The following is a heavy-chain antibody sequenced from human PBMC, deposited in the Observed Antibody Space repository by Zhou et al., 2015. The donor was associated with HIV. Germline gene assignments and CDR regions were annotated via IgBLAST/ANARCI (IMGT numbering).Heavy chain of an antibody. J-gene: IGHJ6*02. CDR1: GYTFTSFG. CDR2: ISANNGDT. D-gene: IGHD3-10*01. CDR3: ARDQKDRGRYGSGPYYYYYGMDV. V-gene: IGHV1-18*01. Sequence: QVQLVQSGAEVKKPGASVKVSCKASGYTFTSFGFSWVRQAPGQGLEWMGWISANNGDTNYPQKFQGRVTMTTDTSTSTAYMELRSLTSDDTAVYYCARDQKDRGRYGSGPYYYYYGMDVVGPRATGHRLL.